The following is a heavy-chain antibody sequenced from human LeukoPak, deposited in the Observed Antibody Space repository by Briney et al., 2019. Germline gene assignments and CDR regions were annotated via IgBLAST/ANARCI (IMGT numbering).Heavy chain of an antibody. CDR2: IRSKAHGGTT. J-gene: IGHJ4*02. CDR3: TRDGVVAVAGKDY. D-gene: IGHD6-19*01. CDR1: GFTFGDHA. Sequence: PGGSLRLSCTATGFTFGDHAMSWVRQAPGKGLEWVGFIRSKAHGGTTEYAASVKGRFTISRDDSKSIAYLQMNSLKTEDTAVYYCTRDGVVAVAGKDYWGQGTLVTVSS. V-gene: IGHV3-49*04.